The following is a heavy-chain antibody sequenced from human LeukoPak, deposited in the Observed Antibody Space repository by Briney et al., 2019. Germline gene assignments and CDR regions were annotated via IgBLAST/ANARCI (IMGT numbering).Heavy chain of an antibody. J-gene: IGHJ4*02. CDR3: AKDLGSFTELGTEPFDY. D-gene: IGHD1-1*01. V-gene: IGHV3-30-3*01. CDR2: ISFDGSHK. Sequence: PGGSLRLSCAASGFTFSSYAMHWVRQAPGKGLEWVAVISFDGSHKYNADSVKGRFTISRDNSKNTLDLQMNSLRTEDTAVYYCAKDLGSFTELGTEPFDYWGQGTLVTVSS. CDR1: GFTFSSYA.